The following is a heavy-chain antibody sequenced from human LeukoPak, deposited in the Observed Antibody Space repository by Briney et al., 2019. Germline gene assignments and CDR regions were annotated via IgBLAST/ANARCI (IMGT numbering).Heavy chain of an antibody. CDR3: ARGSGWYINWFDP. CDR1: GGTFSSYA. CDR2: IIPIFGTA. J-gene: IGHJ5*02. Sequence: LVKVSCKASGGTFSSYAISWVRQAPGPVLEWMGGIIPIFGTANYAQKFQGRVTITADESTSTAYMELSSLRSEDTAVYYCARGSGWYINWFDPWGQGTLVIVSS. V-gene: IGHV1-69*13. D-gene: IGHD6-19*01.